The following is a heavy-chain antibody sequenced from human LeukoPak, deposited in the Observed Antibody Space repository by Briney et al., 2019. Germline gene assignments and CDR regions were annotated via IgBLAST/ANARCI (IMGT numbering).Heavy chain of an antibody. CDR1: GFTVGSNY. D-gene: IGHD6-19*01. Sequence: PGGSLRLSCAASGFTVGSNYMSWVRQAPGKGLEWVSVIYSGGSTYYADSVKGRFTISRDNSKNTLYLQMNSLRAEDTAVYYCARDLVSSGWYDAFDIWGQGTMVTVSS. J-gene: IGHJ3*02. V-gene: IGHV3-66*01. CDR3: ARDLVSSGWYDAFDI. CDR2: IYSGGST.